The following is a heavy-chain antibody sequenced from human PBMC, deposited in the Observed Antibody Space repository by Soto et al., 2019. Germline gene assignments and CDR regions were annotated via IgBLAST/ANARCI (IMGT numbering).Heavy chain of an antibody. V-gene: IGHV4-59*08. CDR1: GVYISSHY. D-gene: IGHD1-26*01. CDR2: VYHSGKT. CDR3: ARPRGTTPAVWYFDL. Sequence: QVQLQESGPGLVKPSETLSLTCSVSGVYISSHYWSWIRQPPGKGLEWIGYVYHSGKTDSNPSLKSRITIPMDTSKNQVSLSLTSVTAADTAVYYCARPRGTTPAVWYFDLWGRGTLVTVSS. J-gene: IGHJ2*01.